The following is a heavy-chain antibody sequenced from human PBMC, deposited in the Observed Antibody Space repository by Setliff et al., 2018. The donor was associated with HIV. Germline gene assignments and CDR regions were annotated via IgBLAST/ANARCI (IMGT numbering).Heavy chain of an antibody. D-gene: IGHD2-21*01. CDR1: GYTFTDYY. CDR3: ARGYSRIRDYYYMDV. J-gene: IGHJ6*03. Sequence: ASVKVSCKASGYTFTDYYMHWVRQAPGQGLEWMGWINPNSGGTNYAQKFQGRVTMTRDTSISTAYMELSRLRSDDTAVYYCARGYSRIRDYYYMDVWGKGTTVTVSS. CDR2: INPNSGGT. V-gene: IGHV1-2*02.